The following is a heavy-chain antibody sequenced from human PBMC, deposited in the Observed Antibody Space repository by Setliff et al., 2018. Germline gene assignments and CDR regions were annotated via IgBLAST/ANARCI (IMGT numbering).Heavy chain of an antibody. V-gene: IGHV1-18*01. CDR1: GYTFTDFG. CDR3: SRLVRFCTRIVCQRLSGDDY. Sequence: ASVKVSCKASGYTFTDFGVSWVRQAPGQRLEWVGWISPHNGNTYYAPKFQGTVLMTADTSTTTAYLELRSLRSDDTAVYYCSRLVRFCTRIVCQRLSGDDYWGQGTLVTVSS. D-gene: IGHD3-10*01. CDR2: ISPHNGNT. J-gene: IGHJ4*02.